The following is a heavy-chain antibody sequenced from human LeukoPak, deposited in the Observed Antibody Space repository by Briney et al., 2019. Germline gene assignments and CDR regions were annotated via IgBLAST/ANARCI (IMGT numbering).Heavy chain of an antibody. J-gene: IGHJ5*02. CDR2: IIPILGTA. D-gene: IGHD3-3*01. Sequence: GASVKVSCKASGGTFSSYAISWVRQAPGQGLEWMGRIIPILGTANYAQKFQGRVTITTDESTSTAYMELSSLRSEDTAVYYCASHADYDFWSGYYSYNWFDPWGQGTLVTVSS. CDR3: ASHADYDFWSGYYSYNWFDP. CDR1: GGTFSSYA. V-gene: IGHV1-69*11.